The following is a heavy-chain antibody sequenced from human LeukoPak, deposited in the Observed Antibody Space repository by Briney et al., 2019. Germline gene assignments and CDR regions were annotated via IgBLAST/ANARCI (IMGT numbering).Heavy chain of an antibody. CDR2: MNPNSGNT. V-gene: IGHV1-8*01. J-gene: IGHJ4*02. Sequence: ASVKVSCKASGFTFTSHDYNWVRQATGQGLEWMGWMNPNSGNTGYAQKFQGRVTMTRNTSISTAYMELSSLRSEDTAVYYCARDSGEQLASDYWGQGTLVTVSS. D-gene: IGHD6-6*01. CDR1: GFTFTSHD. CDR3: ARDSGEQLASDY.